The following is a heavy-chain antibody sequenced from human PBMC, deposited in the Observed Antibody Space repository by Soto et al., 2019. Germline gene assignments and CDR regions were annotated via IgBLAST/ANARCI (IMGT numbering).Heavy chain of an antibody. V-gene: IGHV1-18*01. D-gene: IGHD4-17*01. CDR1: GYTFTSYG. J-gene: IGHJ3*02. Sequence: ASVKVSCKVSGYTFTSYGISWVRQAPGQGLEWMGWISAYNGNTNYAQKLQGRVTMTTDTSTSTAYMELRSLRSDDTAVYYCARDETLRRRGFAFDIWGQGTMVTVSS. CDR2: ISAYNGNT. CDR3: ARDETLRRRGFAFDI.